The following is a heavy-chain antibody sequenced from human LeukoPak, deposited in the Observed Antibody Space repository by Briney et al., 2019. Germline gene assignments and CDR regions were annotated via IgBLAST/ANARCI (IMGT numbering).Heavy chain of an antibody. Sequence: PSETLSLTCAVSGYSISSGYYWGWIRQPPGKGLEWIGSIYHSGSTYYNPSLKSRVTISVDTSKNQFSLKLSSVTAADTAVYYWARARGSSSPRVEYFQHWGQGTLVTVSS. D-gene: IGHD6-13*01. V-gene: IGHV4-38-2*01. CDR3: ARARGSSSPRVEYFQH. J-gene: IGHJ1*01. CDR1: GYSISSGYY. CDR2: IYHSGST.